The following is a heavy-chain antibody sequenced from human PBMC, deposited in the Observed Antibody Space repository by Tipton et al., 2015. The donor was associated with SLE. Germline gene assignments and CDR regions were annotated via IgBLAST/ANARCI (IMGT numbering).Heavy chain of an antibody. D-gene: IGHD3-22*01. Sequence: SLRLSCTASGFTFGDYAMSWVRQAPGKGLEWVGFIRSKAYGGTTEYAASVKGRFTISRDDSKSIAYLQMNSLKTEDTAVYYCTRHYYDSSGYEDYYYYYMDVWGKGTTVTVSS. CDR3: TRHYYDSSGYEDYYYYYMDV. V-gene: IGHV3-49*04. CDR2: IRSKAYGGTT. J-gene: IGHJ6*03. CDR1: GFTFGDYA.